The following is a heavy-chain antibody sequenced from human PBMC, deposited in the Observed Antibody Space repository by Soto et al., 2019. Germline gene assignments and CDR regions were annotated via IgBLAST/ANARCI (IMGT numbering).Heavy chain of an antibody. CDR3: ARSAQYSSSSDY. CDR2: IIPIFGTS. V-gene: IGHV1-69*13. CDR1: GDATSSYA. D-gene: IGHD6-6*01. Sequence: SVKQYSKTCGDATSSYAVSRVRQTPGQGVEWMGGIIPIFGTSNYSQKFQGRVTITADESTSTEYMELRRLRAENTAVYYSARSAQYSSSSDYWGQGTMVTVSS. J-gene: IGHJ4*02.